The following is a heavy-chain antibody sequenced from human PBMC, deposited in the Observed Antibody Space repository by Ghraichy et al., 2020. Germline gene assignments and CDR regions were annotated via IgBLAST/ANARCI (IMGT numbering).Heavy chain of an antibody. D-gene: IGHD6-6*01. CDR1: GYTFTSYA. CDR3: ARGENPEYSSSPGHPHAYPYYGMDV. CDR2: INAGNGNT. Sequence: ASVKVSCKASGYTFTSYAMHWVRQAPGQRLEWMGWINAGNGNTKYSQKFQGRVTITRDTSASTAYMELSSLRSEDTAVYYCARGENPEYSSSPGHPHAYPYYGMDVWGQGTTVTVSS. V-gene: IGHV1-3*01. J-gene: IGHJ6*02.